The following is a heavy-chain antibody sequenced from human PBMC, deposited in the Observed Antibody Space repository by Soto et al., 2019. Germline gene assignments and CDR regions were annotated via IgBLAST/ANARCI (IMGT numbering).Heavy chain of an antibody. CDR1: GFTFSSYE. CDR3: ARYSGYKQPLDY. D-gene: IGHD5-12*01. J-gene: IGHJ4*02. V-gene: IGHV3-48*03. CDR2: ISSSGSTI. Sequence: QPGGSLRLSCAASGFTFSSYEMNWVRQAPGKGLEWVSYISSSGSTIYYADSVKGRFTISRDNAKNSLYLQMNSLRAEDTAVYYCARYSGYKQPLDYWGQGTLVTVSS.